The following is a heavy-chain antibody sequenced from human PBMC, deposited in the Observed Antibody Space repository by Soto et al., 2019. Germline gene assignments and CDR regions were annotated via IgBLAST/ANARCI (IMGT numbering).Heavy chain of an antibody. D-gene: IGHD3-22*01. CDR1: GGSISSSSYY. CDR3: ARGMIVVVITPYYYYGMDV. CDR2: IYYSGST. V-gene: IGHV4-39*07. Sequence: PSETLSLTCTVSGGSISSSSYYWGWIRQPPGKGLEWIGSIYYSGSTYYNPSLKSRVTITADESTSTAYMELSSLRSEDMAVYYCARGMIVVVITPYYYYGMDVWGQGTTVTVSS. J-gene: IGHJ6*02.